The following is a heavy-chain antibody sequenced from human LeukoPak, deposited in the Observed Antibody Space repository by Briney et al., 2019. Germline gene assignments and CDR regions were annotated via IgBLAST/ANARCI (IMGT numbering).Heavy chain of an antibody. CDR1: GFTFSSYG. Sequence: GGSLRLSCAAPGFTFSSYGMHWVRQAPGKGLEWVAVIWYDGSNKYYADSVKGRFTISRDNSKNTLYLQMNSLRAEDTAVYYCARGPAWFGELGYGMDVWGQGTTVTVSS. CDR3: ARGPAWFGELGYGMDV. D-gene: IGHD3-10*01. CDR2: IWYDGSNK. J-gene: IGHJ6*02. V-gene: IGHV3-33*01.